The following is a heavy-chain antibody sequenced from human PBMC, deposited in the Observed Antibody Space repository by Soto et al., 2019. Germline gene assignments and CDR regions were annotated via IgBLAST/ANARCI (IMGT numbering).Heavy chain of an antibody. V-gene: IGHV3-30*18. CDR1: GFTFSSYG. D-gene: IGHD2-2*01. Sequence: ESGGGVVQPGRSLRLSCAASGFTFSSYGMHWVRQAPGKGLEWVAVISYDGSNKYYADSVKGRFTISRDNSKNTLYLQMNSLRAEDTAVYYCAKDRGGMPHDWGQGTLVTVSS. CDR2: ISYDGSNK. CDR3: AKDRGGMPHD. J-gene: IGHJ4*02.